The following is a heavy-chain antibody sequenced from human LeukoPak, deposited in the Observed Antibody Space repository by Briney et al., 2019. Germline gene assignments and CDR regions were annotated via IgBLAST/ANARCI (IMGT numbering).Heavy chain of an antibody. CDR1: GYTFTSYD. CDR3: ARDDFRRYYYDSSGYHNWFDP. V-gene: IGHV1-8*01. J-gene: IGHJ5*02. Sequence: GASVTVSCKASGYTFTSYDINWVRQATGQGLEWMGWMNPNSGNTGYAQKFQGRVTMTRNTSISTAYMELSSLRSEDTAVYYCARDDFRRYYYDSSGYHNWFDPWGQGTLVTVSS. D-gene: IGHD3-22*01. CDR2: MNPNSGNT.